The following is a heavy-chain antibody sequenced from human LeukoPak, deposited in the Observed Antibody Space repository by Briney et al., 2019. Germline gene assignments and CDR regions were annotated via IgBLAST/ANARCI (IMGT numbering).Heavy chain of an antibody. J-gene: IGHJ4*02. CDR2: ISSGSRTI. V-gene: IGHV3-48*01. CDR3: ARESITGHRDFYY. Sequence: PGGSLRLSCAASGFTFGSYSMNWVRQAPGKGLEWISYISSGSRTIYYAGSVEGRFTVSRDNAKNSLYLQMRSLRAEDTAVYYCARESITGHRDFYYWGQGTLVTVSS. D-gene: IGHD1-20*01. CDR1: GFTFGSYS.